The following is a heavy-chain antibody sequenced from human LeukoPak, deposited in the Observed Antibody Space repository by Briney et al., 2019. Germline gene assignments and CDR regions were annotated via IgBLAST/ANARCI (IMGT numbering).Heavy chain of an antibody. CDR1: GYTFTSYG. CDR2: ISVYNGNT. CDR3: ARAVSFSGSAVTGDAH. Sequence: ASVKVSCKASGYTFTSYGISWVRQAPGQGLEWIGWISVYNGNTIYAQKLQGRVTMTTDTSTSTAYMELRSLQSDDTAVYYCARAVSFSGSAVTGDAHWGQGTLVTVSS. J-gene: IGHJ4*02. D-gene: IGHD6-19*01. V-gene: IGHV1-18*01.